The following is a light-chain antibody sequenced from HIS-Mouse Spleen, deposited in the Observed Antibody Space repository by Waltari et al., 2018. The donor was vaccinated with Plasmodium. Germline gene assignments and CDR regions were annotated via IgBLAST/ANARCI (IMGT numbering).Light chain of an antibody. CDR1: SRDVGGYYY. CDR2: DDS. V-gene: IGLV2-11*01. CDR3: CSYAGSYTYV. J-gene: IGLJ1*01. Sequence: QSALTQPRSVSGSPGQSVTISCTGTSRDVGGYYYVSWYQQHPGKAPKLMIYDDSKRPSGVPDRFSGSKSGNTASLTISGLQAEDEADYYCCSYAGSYTYVFGTGTKVTVL.